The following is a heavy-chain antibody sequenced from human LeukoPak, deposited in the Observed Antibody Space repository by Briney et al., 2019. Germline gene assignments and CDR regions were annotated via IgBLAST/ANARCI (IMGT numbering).Heavy chain of an antibody. CDR3: ARVPAKYCSSTSCSHAYDY. CDR2: IYYSGST. D-gene: IGHD2-2*01. J-gene: IGHJ4*02. V-gene: IGHV4-31*03. Sequence: SETLSLTCTVSGGSISSGGYYWSWIRQHPGKGLEWIGYIYYSGSTYYNPSLKSRVTISVDTSKNQFSLKLSSVTAADTAVYYCARVPAKYCSSTSCSHAYDYRGQGTLVTVSS. CDR1: GGSISSGGYY.